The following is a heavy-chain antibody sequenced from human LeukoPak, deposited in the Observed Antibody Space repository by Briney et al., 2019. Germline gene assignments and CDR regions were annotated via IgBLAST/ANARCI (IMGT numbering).Heavy chain of an antibody. Sequence: GASVKVSCKASGYTFTSYDINWVRQATGQGLKWMGWMNPNSGNTGYAQKFQGRVTMTRNTSISTAYKELSSLRSEDKAVYYCASISKVGATIDYWGQGTLVTVSS. CDR2: MNPNSGNT. D-gene: IGHD1-26*01. CDR1: GYTFTSYD. J-gene: IGHJ4*02. CDR3: ASISKVGATIDY. V-gene: IGHV1-8*01.